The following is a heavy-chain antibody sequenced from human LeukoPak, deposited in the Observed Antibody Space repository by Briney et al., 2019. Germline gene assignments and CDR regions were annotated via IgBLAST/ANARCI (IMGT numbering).Heavy chain of an antibody. CDR3: ARDRSRMDV. CDR2: K. Sequence: TGRSLRLSCAASGFTFSTYAMHWVRQAPGKGLEWVAVKYYANSVKGRFTISRDNSKNTLYLQMNSLRADDTGVYYCARDRSRMDVWGQGTTVTVSS. D-gene: IGHD1-26*01. CDR1: GFTFSTYA. J-gene: IGHJ6*02. V-gene: IGHV3-30*04.